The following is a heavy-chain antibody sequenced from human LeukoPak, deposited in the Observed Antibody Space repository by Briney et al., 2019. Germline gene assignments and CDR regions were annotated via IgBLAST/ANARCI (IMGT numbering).Heavy chain of an antibody. D-gene: IGHD3-9*01. J-gene: IGHJ5*02. CDR2: IRGSGGST. CDR1: GFTFSSYA. CDR3: AKDRFNPYFDWLLPAVGNNWFDP. Sequence: GGPLRLSCAASGFTFSSYAMSWVRQAPGRGLEWVSAIRGSGGSTYYADSVKGRFTISRDNSKNTLYLQMNSLRAEDTAVYYCAKDRFNPYFDWLLPAVGNNWFDPWGQGTLVTVSS. V-gene: IGHV3-23*01.